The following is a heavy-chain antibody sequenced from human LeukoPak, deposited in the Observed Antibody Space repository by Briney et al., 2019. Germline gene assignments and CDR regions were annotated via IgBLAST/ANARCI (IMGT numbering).Heavy chain of an antibody. CDR1: GYSISSTNW. CDR2: IYYSGNS. V-gene: IGHV4-28*01. J-gene: IGHJ4*02. D-gene: IGHD2-21*02. Sequence: SETLSLTCAVSGYSISSTNWWGWIRQPPGKGLEWIGYIYYSGNSNYNPSLKSRVTISVDTSKNQFSLKLSSVTAADTAVYYCARFSPQAYCGGDCYHLFFDYWGQGTLVTVSS. CDR3: ARFSPQAYCGGDCYHLFFDY.